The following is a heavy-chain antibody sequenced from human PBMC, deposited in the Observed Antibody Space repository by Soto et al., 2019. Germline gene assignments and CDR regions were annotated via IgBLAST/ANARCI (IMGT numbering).Heavy chain of an antibody. D-gene: IGHD6-13*01. CDR2: ISSSSSYI. V-gene: IGHV3-21*01. Sequence: GGSLRLSCAASGFIFTSYSMNWVRQAPGKGLEWVSSISSSSSYIYYADSVKGRFTISRDNAKNSLYLQMSSLRAEDTAVYYCARESGSSSDYYGMDVWGQGTTVTVSS. CDR1: GFIFTSYS. CDR3: ARESGSSSDYYGMDV. J-gene: IGHJ6*02.